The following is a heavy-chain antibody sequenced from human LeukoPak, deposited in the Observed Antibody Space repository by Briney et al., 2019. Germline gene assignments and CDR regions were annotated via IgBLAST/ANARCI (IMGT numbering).Heavy chain of an antibody. CDR3: ARDKTEKHYDFWSGYYELSYFDY. J-gene: IGHJ4*02. CDR1: GFTVSSNY. D-gene: IGHD3-3*01. CDR2: IYSGGST. Sequence: GGSLRLSCAASGFTVSSNYMSWVRQAPGKGLEWVSVIYSGGSTYYADSAKGRFTISRDNSKNTLYLQMNSLRAEDTAVYYCARDKTEKHYDFWSGYYELSYFDYWGQGTLVTVSS. V-gene: IGHV3-53*01.